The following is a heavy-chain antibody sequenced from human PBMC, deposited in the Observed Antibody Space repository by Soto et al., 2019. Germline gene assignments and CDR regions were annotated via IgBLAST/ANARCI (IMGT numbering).Heavy chain of an antibody. CDR2: IIPILGIT. CDR3: ARGGRGEYPGSAFDI. CDR1: GGTFSSYT. Sequence: QVQLVQSGAEVKKPGSSVKVSCKASGGTFSSYTISWVRQAPGQGLEWMGRIIPILGITKYAQKFQGRVTITAEKSTSTDYMELGSLRSEDTAVYYCARGGRGEYPGSAFDIWGQGTMVTVSS. V-gene: IGHV1-69*02. J-gene: IGHJ3*02. D-gene: IGHD3-16*01.